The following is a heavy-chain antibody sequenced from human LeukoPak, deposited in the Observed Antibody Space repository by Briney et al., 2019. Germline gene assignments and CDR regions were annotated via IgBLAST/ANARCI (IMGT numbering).Heavy chain of an antibody. CDR3: ARRAGDYSHPYDY. CDR2: IYSGGST. Sequence: GGSLRLSCAVSGFTVSSNSMSWVRQAPGKGLEWVSFIYSGGSTQYSDSVKGRFTISRDNSKNTLYLQMNSLRAEDTAVYYCARRAGDYSHPYDYWGQGTLVTVSS. D-gene: IGHD3-22*01. J-gene: IGHJ4*02. V-gene: IGHV3-53*01. CDR1: GFTVSSNS.